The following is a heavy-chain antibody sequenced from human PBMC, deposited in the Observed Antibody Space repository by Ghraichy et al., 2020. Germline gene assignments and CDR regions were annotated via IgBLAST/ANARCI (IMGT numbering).Heavy chain of an antibody. V-gene: IGHV3-48*03. CDR3: ARRYCSSTSCLFDY. CDR1: GFSFSTYE. CDR2: ISSSGATI. J-gene: IGHJ4*02. Sequence: GGSLRLSCAASGFSFSTYELNWVRQAPGKGLEWISHISSSGATIYYADSVKGRFTISRDNPKNSLYLQMNSLRAEDTAVYYCARRYCSSTSCLFDYWGQGTLVTVSS. D-gene: IGHD2-2*01.